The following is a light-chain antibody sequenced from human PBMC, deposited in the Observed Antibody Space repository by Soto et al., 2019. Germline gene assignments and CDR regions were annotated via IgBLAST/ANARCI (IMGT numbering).Light chain of an antibody. V-gene: IGKV4-1*01. CDR3: QQYYSTPLT. CDR1: QSVLYSSNNKNY. CDR2: WAS. J-gene: IGKJ4*01. Sequence: DIVMTQSPDSLAVSLGERATINCKSSQSVLYSSNNKNYLAWYQQKPGQPPKLLIYWASTRESGVPDRFSGSGSGTDFTLTISYLQAEDVAVYYCQQYYSTPLTFGGGIKVEIK.